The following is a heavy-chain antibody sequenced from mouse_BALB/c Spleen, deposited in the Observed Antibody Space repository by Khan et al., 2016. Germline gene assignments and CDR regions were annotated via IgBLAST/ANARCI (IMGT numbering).Heavy chain of an antibody. D-gene: IGHD1-1*01. CDR1: GYSFTGYF. CDR3: GLDYYGSGYFDV. J-gene: IGHJ1*01. V-gene: IGHV1-37*01. CDR2: INPYNGDT. Sequence: EVQLQESGPELVKPGASVKISCKASGYSFTGYFLNWVKQSHGKTLEWIGRINPYNGDTFYNQKFKGKATLTVDKSSSTAHMELLSLTSEDSAVYYCGLDYYGSGYFDVWGAGTTVTVSS.